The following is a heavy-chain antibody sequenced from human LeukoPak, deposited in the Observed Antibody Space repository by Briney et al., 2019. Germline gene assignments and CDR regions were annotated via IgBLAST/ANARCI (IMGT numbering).Heavy chain of an antibody. CDR1: GYSFTNNW. CDR2: IYPSDSDI. CDR3: ARRGSTNCFDP. D-gene: IGHD3-10*01. Sequence: GESLKISFKGSGYSFTNNWIGWVRQKPGKGLEWMGIIYPSDSDIRYSPSFQGQVTISADKSISTAYLQWSSLKASDTAMYYCARRGSTNCFDPWGQGTLVTVSS. V-gene: IGHV5-51*01. J-gene: IGHJ5*02.